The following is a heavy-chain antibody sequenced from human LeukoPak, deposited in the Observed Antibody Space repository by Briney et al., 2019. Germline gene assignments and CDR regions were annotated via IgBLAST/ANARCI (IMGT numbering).Heavy chain of an antibody. J-gene: IGHJ4*02. CDR3: ARYTYYYDSSGYYGTLYDY. CDR2: INHSGST. V-gene: IGHV4-34*01. Sequence: SETPSLTCAVYGGSFSGYYWSWIRQPPGKGLEWIGEINHSGSTNYNPSLKSRVTISVDTSKNQFSLKLSSVTAADTAVYYCARYTYYYDSSGYYGTLYDYWGQGTLVTVSS. D-gene: IGHD3-22*01. CDR1: GGSFSGYY.